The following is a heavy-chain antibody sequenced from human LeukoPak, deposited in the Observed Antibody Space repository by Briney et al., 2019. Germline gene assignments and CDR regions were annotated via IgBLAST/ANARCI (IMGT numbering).Heavy chain of an antibody. CDR1: GCTLIRHD. Sequence: GGSVTVSFMASGCTLIRHDIKWVGQAAGQGREWGGWMNPKSGNAGSAQKFRGRVSMTSYTSANPAYLEVRSLRPEDTAVYYCARTISGHDPQNWFDSWGQGTLVTVSS. CDR2: MNPKSGNA. V-gene: IGHV1-8*01. CDR3: ARTISGHDPQNWFDS. J-gene: IGHJ5*01. D-gene: IGHD5-12*01.